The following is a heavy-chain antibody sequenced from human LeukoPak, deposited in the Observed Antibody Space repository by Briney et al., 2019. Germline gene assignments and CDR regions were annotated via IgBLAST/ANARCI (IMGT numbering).Heavy chain of an antibody. CDR1: GYTFTNYD. J-gene: IGHJ4*02. D-gene: IGHD6-13*01. CDR2: LNPHSGNT. V-gene: IGHV1-8*01. Sequence: ASVKVSCKASGYTFTNYDINWVRQATGQGLEWMGWLNPHSGNTGYAQKFQGRVTMTRNTSISTAYMELRSLRSDDTAVYYCAREHSSSWDQFDYWGQGTLVTVSS. CDR3: AREHSSSWDQFDY.